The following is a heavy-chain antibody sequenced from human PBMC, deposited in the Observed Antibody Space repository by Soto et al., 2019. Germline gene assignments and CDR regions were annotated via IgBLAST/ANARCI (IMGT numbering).Heavy chain of an antibody. D-gene: IGHD3-10*01. CDR1: GYTFTTSG. CDR2: ISTDNGNT. V-gene: IGHV1-18*01. Sequence: GSVXVSCKASGYTFTTSGISWVRQAPGQGLEWMGWISTDNGNTNYAQHLQGRVSMTTDTSTSTAYMDLRSLRPEDTALYYCAKDHYGSAIYGMDVWGQGTTVTVSS. CDR3: AKDHYGSAIYGMDV. J-gene: IGHJ6*02.